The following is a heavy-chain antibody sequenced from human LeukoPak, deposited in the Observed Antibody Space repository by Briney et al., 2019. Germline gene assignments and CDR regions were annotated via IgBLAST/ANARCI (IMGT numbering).Heavy chain of an antibody. CDR2: ISYDGSNK. Sequence: PGGSLRLSCAASGFTFSSYGMHWVRQAPGKGLEWVAVISYDGSNKYYADSVKGRFTISRDNSKNTLYLQMNSLTAEDTAVYYCARRLGGNSGHFDYWGQGTLVTVSS. D-gene: IGHD4-23*01. J-gene: IGHJ4*02. CDR1: GFTFSSYG. V-gene: IGHV3-30*03. CDR3: ARRLGGNSGHFDY.